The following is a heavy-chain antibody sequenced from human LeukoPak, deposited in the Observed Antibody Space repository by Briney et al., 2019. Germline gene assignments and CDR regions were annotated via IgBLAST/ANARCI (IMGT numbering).Heavy chain of an antibody. J-gene: IGHJ5*02. CDR2: IYGGGST. Sequence: GGSLRLSCAASGFTFSSYAMSWVRQAPGKGLEWVSLIYGGGSTYYADSVKGRFTISRDNSKNTLYLQMNSLRAEDTAVYYCARVLVPAAIGMPNWFDPWGQGTLVTVSS. CDR1: GFTFSSYA. V-gene: IGHV3-53*01. CDR3: ARVLVPAAIGMPNWFDP. D-gene: IGHD2-2*01.